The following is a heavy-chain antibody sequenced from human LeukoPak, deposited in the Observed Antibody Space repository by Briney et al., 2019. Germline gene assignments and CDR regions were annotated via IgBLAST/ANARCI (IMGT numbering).Heavy chain of an antibody. D-gene: IGHD2-15*01. J-gene: IGHJ6*03. CDR3: ARGGGNYYYYYMDV. Sequence: SETLSPTCTVSGGSISSYYWSWIRQPPGKGLEWIGYIYYSGSTNYNPSLKSRVTISVDTSKNKFSLKLSSVTAADTAVYYCARGGGNYYYYYMDVWGKGTTVTVSS. CDR1: GGSISSYY. V-gene: IGHV4-59*01. CDR2: IYYSGST.